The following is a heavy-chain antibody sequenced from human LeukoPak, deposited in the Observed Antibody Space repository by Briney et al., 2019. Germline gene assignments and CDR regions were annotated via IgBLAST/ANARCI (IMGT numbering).Heavy chain of an antibody. CDR2: ISGSGGST. J-gene: IGHJ5*02. D-gene: IGHD1-26*01. CDR1: GFTFSSYA. CDR3: ARDLKGSYYEGNWFDP. Sequence: GGSLRLSCAASGFTFSSYAMSWVRQAPGKGLEWVSAISGSGGSTYYADSVKGRFTISRDNAKSSLYLQMNSLRAEDTALYHCARDLKGSYYEGNWFDPWGQGTLVTVSS. V-gene: IGHV3-23*01.